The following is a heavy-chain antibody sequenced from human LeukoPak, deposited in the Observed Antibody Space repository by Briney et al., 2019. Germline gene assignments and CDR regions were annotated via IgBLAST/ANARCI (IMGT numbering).Heavy chain of an antibody. Sequence: GGSLRLSCAPSGFTFSSYAMHWVRQAPGKGLEWVALISYDGSNKYYADSVKGRLTISRDNSKNTLFLQMNSLGAEDTAVYYCARDLGYTGSGYYDYWGQGTLVTVSS. J-gene: IGHJ4*02. CDR3: ARDLGYTGSGYYDY. CDR2: ISYDGSNK. CDR1: GFTFSSYA. V-gene: IGHV3-30*04. D-gene: IGHD3-22*01.